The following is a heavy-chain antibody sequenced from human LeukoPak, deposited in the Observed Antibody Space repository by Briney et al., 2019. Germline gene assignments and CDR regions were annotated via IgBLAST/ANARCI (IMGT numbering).Heavy chain of an antibody. CDR2: IKPNSGGT. CDR1: GYAFTGYY. CDR3: ARDLDYGDLDGFDV. Sequence: ASVKVSCKASGYAFTGYYMHWVRQAPGQGLEWMGWIKPNSGGTNYAQKFQGRVTMTRDTSIRTAYMELSRLTPDDTAVYYCARDLDYGDLDGFDVWGQGTMVTVSS. D-gene: IGHD4-17*01. V-gene: IGHV1-2*02. J-gene: IGHJ3*01.